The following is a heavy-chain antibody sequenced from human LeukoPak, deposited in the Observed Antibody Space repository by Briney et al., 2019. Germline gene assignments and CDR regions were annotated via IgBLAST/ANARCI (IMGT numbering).Heavy chain of an antibody. CDR3: ARLYGSGSYYRH. CDR2: INQSGST. V-gene: IGHV4-34*01. CDR1: GGSFSGYY. J-gene: IGHJ4*02. D-gene: IGHD3-10*01. Sequence: SETLSLTCTVYGGSFSGYYWSWIRQPPGKGLEWIGEINQSGSTNYNPSLKSRGTISADTSKNQFSLKLNSMSAADTAVYYCARLYGSGSYYRHWGQGTLVTVSS.